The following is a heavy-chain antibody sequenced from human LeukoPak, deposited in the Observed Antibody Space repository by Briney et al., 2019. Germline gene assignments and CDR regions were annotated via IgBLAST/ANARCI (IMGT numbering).Heavy chain of an antibody. CDR3: ARVSGDYGDYDWFDS. D-gene: IGHD4-17*01. V-gene: IGHV3-53*01. CDR1: GFTFSSNW. CDR2: IYSSGST. J-gene: IGHJ5*01. Sequence: GGSLRLSCAAPGFTFSSNWMAWVRQAPGKGLEWVSVIYSSGSTYYADSVKGRFTISRDNSKSTLYLQMNNLRAEDTAVYYCARVSGDYGDYDWFDSWGQGTLVTVSS.